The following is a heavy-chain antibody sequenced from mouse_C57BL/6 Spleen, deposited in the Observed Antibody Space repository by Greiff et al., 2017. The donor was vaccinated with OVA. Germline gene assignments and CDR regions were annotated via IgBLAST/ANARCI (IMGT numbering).Heavy chain of an antibody. V-gene: IGHV1-69*01. Sequence: VQLQQPGAELVMPGASVKLSCKASGYTFTSYWMHWVKQRPGQGLEWIGEIDPSDSYTNYNQKFKGKSTLTVDKSSSTAYMQLSSLTSEDSAVYYCARNQATFYYFDYWGQGTTLTVSS. CDR3: ARNQATFYYFDY. CDR1: GYTFTSYW. J-gene: IGHJ2*01. CDR2: IDPSDSYT. D-gene: IGHD3-2*02.